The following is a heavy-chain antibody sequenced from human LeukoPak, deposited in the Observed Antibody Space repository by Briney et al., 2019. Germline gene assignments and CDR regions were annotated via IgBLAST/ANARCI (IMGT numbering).Heavy chain of an antibody. J-gene: IGHJ4*02. V-gene: IGHV4-4*07. CDR3: ARIMDTAMVSIFDY. Sequence: SETLSLTCTVSGGSISSYYWSWIRQPAGKGLEWIGRIYTSGSTNCNPSLKSRVTMSVDTSKNQFSLKLSSVTAADTAVYYCARIMDTAMVSIFDYWGQGTLVTVSS. CDR2: IYTSGST. CDR1: GGSISSYY. D-gene: IGHD5-18*01.